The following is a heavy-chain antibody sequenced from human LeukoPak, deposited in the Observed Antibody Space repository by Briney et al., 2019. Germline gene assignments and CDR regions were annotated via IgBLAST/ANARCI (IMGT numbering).Heavy chain of an antibody. CDR3: AAGPSYDFWSGYDFDY. CDR2: MNPNSGNT. V-gene: IGHV1-8*01. D-gene: IGHD3-3*01. CDR1: GYTFTSYD. Sequence: ASVKVSCKASGYTFTSYDINWVRQATGQGLEWMGWMNPNSGNTGYAQKFQERVTITRDMSTSTAYMELSSLRSEDTAVYYCAAGPSYDFWSGYDFDYWGQGTLVTVSS. J-gene: IGHJ4*02.